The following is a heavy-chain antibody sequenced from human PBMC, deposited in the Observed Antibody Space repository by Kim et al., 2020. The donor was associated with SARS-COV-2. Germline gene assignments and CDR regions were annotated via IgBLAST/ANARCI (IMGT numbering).Heavy chain of an antibody. D-gene: IGHD3-3*01. J-gene: IGHJ5*02. Sequence: GPATSTPSLKRRVTISVDTSKNQFSLKLSSVTAADTAVYYCARDGSGLLSWGQGTLVTVSS. CDR2: GPA. CDR3: ARDGSGLLS. V-gene: IGHV4-59*01.